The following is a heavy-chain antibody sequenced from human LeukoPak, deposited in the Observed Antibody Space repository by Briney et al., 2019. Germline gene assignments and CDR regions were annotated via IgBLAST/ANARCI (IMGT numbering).Heavy chain of an antibody. J-gene: IGHJ6*03. CDR1: GGSISSYY. CDR3: ARDLRGTSAMDV. V-gene: IGHV4-59*01. Sequence: SETLSLTCTVSGGSISSYYWSWIRQPPGKGLEWIGYIYYSGSTNYNPSLKSRVTISVDTSKSQFSLKLSSVTAADTAVYYCARDLRGTSAMDVWGKGTTVTVSS. CDR2: IYYSGST. D-gene: IGHD2-2*01.